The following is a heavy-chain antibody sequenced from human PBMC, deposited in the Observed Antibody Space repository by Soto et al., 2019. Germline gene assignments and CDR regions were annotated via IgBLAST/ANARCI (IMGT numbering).Heavy chain of an antibody. CDR3: AKDSTVTTSLYSYYYGLDV. J-gene: IGHJ6*02. CDR2: ISGRGGST. D-gene: IGHD4-17*01. CDR1: GFTFSNYA. V-gene: IGHV3-23*01. Sequence: EVQLLESGGGLVQPGGSLRLSCTASGFTFSNYAMSWVRQAPDKGLEWVSAISGRGGSTYYADSVKGRFTISRDNSMNMLFLQMNSLRAEDTALYYCAKDSTVTTSLYSYYYGLDVWGQGTTVTVYS.